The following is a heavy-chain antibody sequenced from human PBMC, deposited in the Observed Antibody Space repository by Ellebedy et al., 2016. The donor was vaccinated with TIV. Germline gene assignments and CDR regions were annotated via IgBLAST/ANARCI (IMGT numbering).Heavy chain of an antibody. CDR3: ATICLDPYCS. J-gene: IGHJ5*02. D-gene: IGHD5/OR15-5a*01. V-gene: IGHV3-7*03. Sequence: GGSLRLXCAASGFTFSNYWMSWVRQAPGMGLEWVANIRRDGGEIYYLDSVKGRFTISRDNAKNSLYLQMNSLSAEDTAVYYCATICLDPYCSWGQGTLVTVSS. CDR2: IRRDGGEI. CDR1: GFTFSNYW.